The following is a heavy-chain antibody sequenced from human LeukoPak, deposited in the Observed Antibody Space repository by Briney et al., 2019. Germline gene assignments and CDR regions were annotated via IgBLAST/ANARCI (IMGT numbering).Heavy chain of an antibody. J-gene: IGHJ4*02. D-gene: IGHD6-19*01. CDR3: ARGRSSSGRTPTYFDC. CDR2: IIPMYGTS. CDR1: GGTSSSHA. Sequence: ASVKVSCKASGGTSSSHAISWVRQAPGLGPEWMGGIIPMYGTSNYAQKFQGRVTITTDDSTSTAFMELSSLRSEDTAVYYCARGRSSSGRTPTYFDCWGQGSLVTVSS. V-gene: IGHV1-69*05.